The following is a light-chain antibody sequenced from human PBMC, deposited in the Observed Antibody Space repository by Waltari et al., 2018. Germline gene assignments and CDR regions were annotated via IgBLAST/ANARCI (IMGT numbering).Light chain of an antibody. Sequence: QSALPQPRSVSGSPGQSVTISCTGTSSDVGSSNDFSWYQQHPGKAPQLMIYDVSKRPSGGPDRFSGSKSGNTASLTISGLQAEDEADYCCCSYAGSYTWVFGGGTKLTVL. CDR1: SSDVGSSND. J-gene: IGLJ2*01. CDR2: DVS. CDR3: CSYAGSYTWV. V-gene: IGLV2-11*01.